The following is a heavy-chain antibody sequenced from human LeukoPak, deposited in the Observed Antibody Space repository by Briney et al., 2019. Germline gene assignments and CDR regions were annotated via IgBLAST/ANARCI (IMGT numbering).Heavy chain of an antibody. J-gene: IGHJ5*02. CDR1: GGSFSGYY. V-gene: IGHV4-34*01. D-gene: IGHD3-22*01. CDR3: ARGYDSTGYGVGEANWFDP. Sequence: SETLSLTCAVYGGSFSGYYWSWIRQPPGKGVEGIGSIYHSASTYYNPSLTSGVTMSIDTSKTQFSLMLYSVTAADTALYYCARGYDSTGYGVGEANWFDPWGQGTLVTVSS. CDR2: IYHSAST.